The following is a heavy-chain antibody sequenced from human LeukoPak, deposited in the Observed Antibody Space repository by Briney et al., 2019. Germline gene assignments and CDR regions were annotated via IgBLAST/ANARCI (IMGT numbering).Heavy chain of an antibody. V-gene: IGHV4-59*08. J-gene: IGHJ5*02. Sequence: SETLCLTCSVSAGSLITYWWSWIRQPPGKGLEWIGFIHYTGRTLYSPSLKSRVTISVDTSKNQFSLKLSSVTAADTAVYYCAGDWFDPWGQGTLVTVSS. D-gene: IGHD3-16*01. CDR2: IHYTGRT. CDR1: AGSLITYW. CDR3: AGDWFDP.